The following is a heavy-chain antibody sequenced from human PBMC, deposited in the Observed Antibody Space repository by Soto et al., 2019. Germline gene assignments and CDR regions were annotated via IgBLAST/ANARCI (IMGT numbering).Heavy chain of an antibody. CDR2: IPQEGVDG. J-gene: IGHJ6*02. V-gene: IGHV3-7*03. CDR1: GFTFSMYS. D-gene: IGHD2-21*02. Sequence: PGGALRLSCEVSGFTFSMYSRSWVRQSPGKGLEWVAKIPQEGVDGHYADSVKGRFTISRDNGKNSLYLQLNNLRAEDTAVYYCARDHLILPAHDFFYGSDVWGRGATVTVYS. CDR3: ARDHLILPAHDFFYGSDV.